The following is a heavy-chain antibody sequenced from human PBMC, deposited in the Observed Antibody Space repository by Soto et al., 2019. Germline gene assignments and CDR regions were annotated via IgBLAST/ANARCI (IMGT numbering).Heavy chain of an antibody. CDR2: IYWNDDK. CDR1: GFSLSTSGVG. D-gene: IGHD3-9*01. Sequence: SGPTLVKPTQTLTLTCTFSGFSLSTSGVGVGWIRQPPGKALEWLALIYWNDDKRYSPSLKSRLTITKDTSKNQVVLTMTNMDPVDTATYYCALQEDYDILTGYYGSRVDNWFDPWGQGTLVTVSS. J-gene: IGHJ5*02. V-gene: IGHV2-5*01. CDR3: ALQEDYDILTGYYGSRVDNWFDP.